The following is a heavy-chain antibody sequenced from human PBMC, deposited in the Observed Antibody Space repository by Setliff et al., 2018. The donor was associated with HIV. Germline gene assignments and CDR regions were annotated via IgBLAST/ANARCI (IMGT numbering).Heavy chain of an antibody. V-gene: IGHV4-39*07. CDR2: IYWSGLT. D-gene: IGHD3-22*01. CDR3: ARENGWLFGWFDP. CDR1: SGSVSRSDYY. Sequence: PSETLSLTCTVSSGSVSRSDYYWGWIRQTPGKGLEWIGSIYWSGLTFYNPSVASRITISGDTSKNQFSLKLTSVTAADTAIYYCARENGWLFGWFDPWGQGTPVTVSS. J-gene: IGHJ5*02.